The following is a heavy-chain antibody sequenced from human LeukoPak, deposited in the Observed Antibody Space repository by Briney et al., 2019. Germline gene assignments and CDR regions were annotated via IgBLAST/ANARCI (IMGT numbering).Heavy chain of an antibody. CDR2: IYYSGNT. D-gene: IGHD3-10*01. J-gene: IGHJ4*02. CDR3: AREGLATMIRGVIPY. Sequence: SETLSLTCTVSGGSISSSSYYWGWIRRPPGKGLEWIVYIYYSGNTNYNPSLKSRVTISVDTSKNQFSLKLSSVTAADTAVYYCAREGLATMIRGVIPYWGQGTLVTVSS. CDR1: GGSISSSSYY. V-gene: IGHV4-61*01.